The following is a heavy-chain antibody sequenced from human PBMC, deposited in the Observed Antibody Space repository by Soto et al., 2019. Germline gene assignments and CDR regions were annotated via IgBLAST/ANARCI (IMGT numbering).Heavy chain of an antibody. CDR2: ISYDGSNK. Sequence: GGSLRLSCAASGFTFSSYGMHWVRQAPGKGLEWVAVISYDGSNKYYADSVKGRFTISRDNSKNTLYLQMNSLRAEDTAVYYCAKGTTVTTGGHDYFAYWGQGTLVTVSS. V-gene: IGHV3-30*18. D-gene: IGHD4-17*01. CDR1: GFTFSSYG. J-gene: IGHJ4*02. CDR3: AKGTTVTTGGHDYFAY.